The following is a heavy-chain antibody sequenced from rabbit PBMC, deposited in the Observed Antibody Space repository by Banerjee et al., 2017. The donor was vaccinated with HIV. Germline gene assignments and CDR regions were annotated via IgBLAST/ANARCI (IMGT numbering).Heavy chain of an antibody. CDR3: LRDRANIGGDYGPYYFDL. J-gene: IGHJ4*01. CDR1: GFSFSSRYY. CDR2: IDISSYT. Sequence: QEQLVESGGGLVQPEGSLTLTCTASGFSFSSRYYMCWVRQAPGKGLELIACIDISSYTWYASWVNGRFSISSSTSLNTVTLQMTSLTAADTATYFCLRDRANIGGDYGPYYFDLWGPGTLVTVS. D-gene: IGHD2-1*01. V-gene: IGHV1S43*01.